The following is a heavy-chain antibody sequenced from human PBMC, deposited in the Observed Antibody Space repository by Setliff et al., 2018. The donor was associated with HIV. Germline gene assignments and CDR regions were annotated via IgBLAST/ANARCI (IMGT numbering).Heavy chain of an antibody. CDR1: GYTFTNYY. V-gene: IGHV1-24*01. Sequence: GASVKVSCKASGYTFTNYYIHWVRQAPGKGLEWMGGFDPEDGETIYAQKFQGRVTMTTVTSTSTAYMELRSLRSDDTAVYYCARDDGGYNYAEAFDVWGQGTMVTVSS. CDR2: FDPEDGET. CDR3: ARDDGGYNYAEAFDV. D-gene: IGHD3-16*01. J-gene: IGHJ3*01.